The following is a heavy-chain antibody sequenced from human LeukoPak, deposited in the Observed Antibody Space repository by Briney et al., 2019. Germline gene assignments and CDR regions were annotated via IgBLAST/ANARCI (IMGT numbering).Heavy chain of an antibody. CDR1: GLTFYTYA. CDR2: IDSSSSKI. Sequence: GSLRLSCEVSGLTFYTYAMSWVRQAPGKGLEWVSYIDSSSSKIYYADSVKGRFTMSRDNDKNSLFLQMNSLRVEDTALYYCARDQGSSTSPCDYWGQGTLVTVSS. CDR3: ARDQGSSTSPCDY. J-gene: IGHJ4*02. D-gene: IGHD2-2*01. V-gene: IGHV3-48*01.